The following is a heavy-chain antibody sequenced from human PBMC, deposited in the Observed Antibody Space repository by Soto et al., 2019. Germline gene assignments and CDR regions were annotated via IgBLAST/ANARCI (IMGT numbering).Heavy chain of an antibody. D-gene: IGHD6-13*01. Sequence: ASVKVSCKASGYTFTGYYMHWVRQAPGQGLEWMGWINPNSGGTNYAQKFQGRVTMTRDTSISTAYMELSRLRSDDTAVYYCARDVEVAAAGHGCYYYYGMDVWGQGTTVTVSS. V-gene: IGHV1-2*02. J-gene: IGHJ6*01. CDR1: GYTFTGYY. CDR3: ARDVEVAAAGHGCYYYYGMDV. CDR2: INPNSGGT.